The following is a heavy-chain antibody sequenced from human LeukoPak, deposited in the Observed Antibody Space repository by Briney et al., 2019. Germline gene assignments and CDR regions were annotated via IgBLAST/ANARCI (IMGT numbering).Heavy chain of an antibody. J-gene: IGHJ4*02. Sequence: PSETLSLTCAVYGGSFSGYYWSWIRQPPGKGLEWIGEINHSGSTNYNPSLKSRVTISVDTSKNQFSLKLSSVTAADTAVYYCATSLVLRYFDWPPRTFDYWGQGTLVTVSS. V-gene: IGHV4-34*01. CDR3: ATSLVLRYFDWPPRTFDY. CDR2: INHSGST. CDR1: GGSFSGYY. D-gene: IGHD3-9*01.